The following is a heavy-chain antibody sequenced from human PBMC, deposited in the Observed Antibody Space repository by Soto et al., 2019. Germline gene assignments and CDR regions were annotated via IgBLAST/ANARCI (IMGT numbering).Heavy chain of an antibody. Sequence: SETLSLTCTVSGGSISSSSYYWGWIRQPPGKGLEWIGSIYYSGSTYYNPSLKSRVTISVDTSKNQFSLKLSSVTAADTAIYYCARLRASSWYMGGYLDYWGLGTLVTVSS. D-gene: IGHD6-13*01. V-gene: IGHV4-39*01. CDR1: GGSISSSSYY. CDR3: ARLRASSWYMGGYLDY. J-gene: IGHJ4*02. CDR2: IYYSGST.